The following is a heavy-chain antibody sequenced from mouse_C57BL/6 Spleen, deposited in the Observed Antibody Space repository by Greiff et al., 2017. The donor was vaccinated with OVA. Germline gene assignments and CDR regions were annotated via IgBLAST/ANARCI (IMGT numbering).Heavy chain of an antibody. Sequence: VQLKESGPGLVKPSQSLSLTCSVTGYSITSGYYWNWIRQFPGNKLEWMGYISYDGSNNYNPSLKNRISITRDTSKNQFFLKLNSVTTEDTATYYCARENYGYDVGYAMDYWGQGTSVTVSS. J-gene: IGHJ4*01. CDR1: GYSITSGYY. V-gene: IGHV3-6*01. CDR2: ISYDGSN. CDR3: ARENYGYDVGYAMDY. D-gene: IGHD2-2*01.